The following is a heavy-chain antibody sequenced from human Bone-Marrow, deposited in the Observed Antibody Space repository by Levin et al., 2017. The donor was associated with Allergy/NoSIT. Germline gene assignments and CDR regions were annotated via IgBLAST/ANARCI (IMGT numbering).Heavy chain of an antibody. D-gene: IGHD2-2*01. J-gene: IGHJ6*03. V-gene: IGHV3-30*04. Sequence: LSLTCAASGFTFTNFAMRWVRQAPGQGLEWMAGISDDGTIKYYADSVKGRFTISRDNSKNTLYLQMNSLRAEDTAVYYCARLYCGSSSCYAAHYYYFMDVWGTGTTVTVSS. CDR1: GFTFTNFA. CDR3: ARLYCGSSSCYAAHYYYFMDV. CDR2: ISDDGTIK.